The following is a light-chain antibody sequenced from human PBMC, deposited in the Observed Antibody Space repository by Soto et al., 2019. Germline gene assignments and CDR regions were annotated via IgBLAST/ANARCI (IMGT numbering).Light chain of an antibody. CDR2: GAS. Sequence: EIVMTQSPATLSVSPGERVTLSCRASQRLRGSLLWFQKQSGQPPRLXIYGASSRDTGIPDRFSGSGSGTEFTLTISRLEPEDFAVYYCQQYGSSPRTFGQGTKVDIK. CDR3: QQYGSSPRT. J-gene: IGKJ1*01. V-gene: IGKV3-20*01. CDR1: QRLRGS.